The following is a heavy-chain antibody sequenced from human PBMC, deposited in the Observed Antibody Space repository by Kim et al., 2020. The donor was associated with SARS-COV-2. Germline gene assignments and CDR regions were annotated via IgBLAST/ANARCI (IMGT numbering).Heavy chain of an antibody. J-gene: IGHJ6*02. V-gene: IGHV1-18*04. CDR2: ISAYNGNT. CDR1: GYTFTSYG. Sequence: ASVKVSCKASGYTFTSYGISWVRQAPGQGLEWMGWISAYNGNTNYAQKLQGRVTMTTDTSTSTAYMELRSLRSDDTAVYYCARGWGAGRVNYYYYGMDVWGQGTTVTVSS. D-gene: IGHD3-10*01. CDR3: ARGWGAGRVNYYYYGMDV.